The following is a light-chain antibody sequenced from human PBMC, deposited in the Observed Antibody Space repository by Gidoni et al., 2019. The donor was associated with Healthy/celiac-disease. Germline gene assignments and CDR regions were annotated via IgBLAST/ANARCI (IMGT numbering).Light chain of an antibody. CDR1: SSNIGSNT. CDR2: SNN. J-gene: IGLJ2*01. CDR3: AAWDDSLNGQEV. V-gene: IGLV1-44*01. Sequence: QSVLTQPPSASGNPGQRVTISCSGSSSNIGSNTVNWYQQLPGTAPKLLIYSNNQRPSGVSDRFSGSKSGTSASLAISGLQSEDEADYYCAAWDDSLNGQEVFGGGTKLTVL.